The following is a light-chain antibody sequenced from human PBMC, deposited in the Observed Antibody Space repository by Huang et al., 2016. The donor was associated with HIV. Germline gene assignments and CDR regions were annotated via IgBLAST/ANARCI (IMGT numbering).Light chain of an antibody. CDR3: QERSNWPELT. V-gene: IGKV3-11*01. CDR1: QSVSSY. Sequence: EIVLTQSPATLSLAPGERATLSCRASQSVSSYLAWYQQNPGQPPRLLIYDTSNRATDIPARFSGSGSGTDFTLTITSLEPDDFAVYYCQERSNWPELTFGGGTKVEIK. J-gene: IGKJ4*01. CDR2: DTS.